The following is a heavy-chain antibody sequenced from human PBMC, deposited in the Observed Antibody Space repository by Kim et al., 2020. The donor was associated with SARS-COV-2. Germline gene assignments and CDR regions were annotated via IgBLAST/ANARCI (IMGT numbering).Heavy chain of an antibody. V-gene: IGHV1-3*01. CDR3: ARPPRHSYGSGSYIFDY. J-gene: IGHJ4*02. Sequence: QGRVTITRDTSASTAYMELSSLRSEDTAVYYCARPPRHSYGSGSYIFDYWGQGTLVTVSS. D-gene: IGHD3-10*01.